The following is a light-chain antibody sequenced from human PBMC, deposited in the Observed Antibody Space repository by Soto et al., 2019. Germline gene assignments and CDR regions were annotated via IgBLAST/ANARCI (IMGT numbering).Light chain of an antibody. CDR3: CSYAGTYTLWV. V-gene: IGLV2-11*01. CDR1: SGDVGGYNF. J-gene: IGLJ3*02. Sequence: QSALTQPRSVSGSPGQSVTISCTGTSGDVGGYNFVSWYQQYPGKAPKLIIYDVTKRPSGAPDRFSGSKSGNTASLTISGLQAEDEADYYCCSYAGTYTLWVFGGGTKLTVL. CDR2: DVT.